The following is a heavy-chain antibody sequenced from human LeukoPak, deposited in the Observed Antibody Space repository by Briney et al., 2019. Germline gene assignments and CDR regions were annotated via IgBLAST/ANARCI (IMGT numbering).Heavy chain of an antibody. CDR3: ARATYYYGSGSYYFY. J-gene: IGHJ4*02. CDR1: GGSISSSNYW. V-gene: IGHV4-39*01. D-gene: IGHD3-10*01. Sequence: SDTLSLTCTVSGGSISSSNYWWGWIRQPPGKGLEWIGSMYHSGSSYYNPSLKSRVTVSVDTSSNQFSLKLSSVAAADTAVYYCARATYYYGSGSYYFYWGQGTLVTVSS. CDR2: MYHSGSS.